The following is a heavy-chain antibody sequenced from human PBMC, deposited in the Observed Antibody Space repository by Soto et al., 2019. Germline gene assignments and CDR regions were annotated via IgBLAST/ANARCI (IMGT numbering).Heavy chain of an antibody. CDR2: IYYSGTT. V-gene: IGHV4-59*08. CDR3: ARHPXVPYYQKGLDC. J-gene: IGHJ4*02. D-gene: IGHD3-10*01. CDR1: GGSLNPYY. Sequence: QVQLQESGPGLVKPSETLSLTCTVSGGSLNPYYWSWIRQPPGKGLEWIAYIYYSGTTEYNPSLKRRVTISVDTSKNQVSLHLKSVTAADTAVYYCARHPXVPYYQKGLDCWGQGTLVTVSS.